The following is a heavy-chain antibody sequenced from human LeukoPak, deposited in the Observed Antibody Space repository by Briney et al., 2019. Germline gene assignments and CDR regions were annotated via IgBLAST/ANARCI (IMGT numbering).Heavy chain of an antibody. Sequence: SETLSLTCAVYGGSFSGDFWSWIRQSPGKGLEWIGEINHSGSTNYNPSLKSRVTISVDTSKNQFSLKLSSVTAADTAVYYCARGPPSRHYYGSGSYYYGVFDYWGQGTLVTVSS. CDR1: GGSFSGDF. J-gene: IGHJ4*02. V-gene: IGHV4-34*01. CDR3: ARGPPSRHYYGSGSYYYGVFDY. CDR2: INHSGST. D-gene: IGHD3-10*01.